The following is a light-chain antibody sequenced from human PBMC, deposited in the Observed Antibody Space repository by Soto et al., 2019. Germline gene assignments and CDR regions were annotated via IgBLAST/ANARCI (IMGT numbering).Light chain of an antibody. CDR2: GAY. V-gene: IGKV3-20*01. J-gene: IGKJ5*01. Sequence: EIVLTQSPGTLSLSPGERATLSCRASQSVSSSYLAWYQQKPGQAHRLLIYGAYSRATGIQDRFSGSGSGTDFTLTIRRLEPEDFAVYYCKQYGSSLFTFGQGTRLEI. CDR3: KQYGSSLFT. CDR1: QSVSSSY.